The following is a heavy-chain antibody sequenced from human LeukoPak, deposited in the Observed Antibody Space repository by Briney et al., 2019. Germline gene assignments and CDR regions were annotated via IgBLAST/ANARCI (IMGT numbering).Heavy chain of an antibody. CDR1: GFTFSSYA. CDR2: ISGSGGST. Sequence: GSLRLSCAASGFTFSSYAMSWVRQAPGKGLEWVSAISGSGGSTYYADSVKGRFTISRDNSKNALYLQMNSLRAEDTAIYYCATDRLDYYDSSGYDYWGQGTLVTVSS. J-gene: IGHJ4*02. D-gene: IGHD3-22*01. V-gene: IGHV3-23*01. CDR3: ATDRLDYYDSSGYDY.